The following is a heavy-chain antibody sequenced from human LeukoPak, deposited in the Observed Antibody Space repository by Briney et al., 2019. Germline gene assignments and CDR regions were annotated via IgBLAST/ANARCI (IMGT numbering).Heavy chain of an antibody. J-gene: IGHJ4*02. CDR2: ISYDGSNK. V-gene: IGHV3-30-3*01. CDR3: ARDLPRWLNYYFDY. CDR1: GFTFSSYA. D-gene: IGHD4-23*01. Sequence: GGSLRLSCAASGFTFSSYAMHWVRQAPGKGLEWVAVISYDGSNKYYADSVKGRFTISRDNSKNTLYLQMNSLRAEDTAVYYCARDLPRWLNYYFDYWGQGTLVTVSS.